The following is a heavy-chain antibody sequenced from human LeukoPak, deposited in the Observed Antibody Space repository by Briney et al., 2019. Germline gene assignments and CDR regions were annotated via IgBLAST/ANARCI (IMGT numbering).Heavy chain of an antibody. J-gene: IGHJ6*04. V-gene: IGHV1-69*06. CDR2: IIPIFGTA. D-gene: IGHD3-10*01. CDR3: ARGLLWFGELPYYYYGMDV. Sequence: SAKVSCKASGGTFSSYAISWVRQAPGQGLEWMGGIIPIFGTANYAQKFQGRVTITADKSTSTAYMELSSLRSEDTAMYYCARGLLWFGELPYYYYGMDVWGKGTTVTVSS. CDR1: GGTFSSYA.